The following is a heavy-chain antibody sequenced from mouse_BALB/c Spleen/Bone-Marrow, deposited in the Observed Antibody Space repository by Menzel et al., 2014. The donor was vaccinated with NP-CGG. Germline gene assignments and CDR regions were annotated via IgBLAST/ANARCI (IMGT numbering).Heavy chain of an antibody. CDR1: GFTFSDYG. CDR3: ARHAYYDQTEVSFVN. V-gene: IGHV5-9-2*01. Sequence: DVMLVESGGNLVKSGGSLKLSCAPSGFTFSDYGMSWNRQTPEKRLEWVATISGGDGYTFYADSVKGRFTISRDNAKNNLYLQLSSLRSEDTALYYCARHAYYDQTEVSFVNWGQGTLVTVSA. CDR2: ISGGDGYT. D-gene: IGHD2-4*01. J-gene: IGHJ3*01.